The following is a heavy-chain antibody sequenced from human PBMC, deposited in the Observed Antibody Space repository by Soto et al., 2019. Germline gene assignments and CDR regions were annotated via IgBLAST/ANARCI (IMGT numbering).Heavy chain of an antibody. Sequence: PGGSLRLSCAASGFTFSDYYMSWIRQAPGKGLEWISYISTSSSYTNYADYVKGRFTISRDNAKNSLYLQMNSLRAEDTTVYYSARARYCSSTSCLYGMDVWGQGTRVTVSS. J-gene: IGHJ6*02. D-gene: IGHD2-2*01. CDR3: ARARYCSSTSCLYGMDV. CDR2: ISTSSSYT. V-gene: IGHV3-11*05. CDR1: GFTFSDYY.